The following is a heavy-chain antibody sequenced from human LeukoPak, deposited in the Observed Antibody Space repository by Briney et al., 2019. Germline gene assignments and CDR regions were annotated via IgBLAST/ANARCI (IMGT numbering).Heavy chain of an antibody. D-gene: IGHD3-22*01. V-gene: IGHV3-23*01. CDR2: ISGSGDNT. Sequence: PGGSLRLSCAAPGFTFRNSEMSWVRQAPGKGLDSVSGISGSGDNTYYADSVKGRFTISRDNSKNTLYLQMNSLRAEDTAVYYCAKVRCYDSGGYCHFAYWGQGTLVTVSS. J-gene: IGHJ4*02. CDR3: AKVRCYDSGGYCHFAY. CDR1: GFTFRNSE.